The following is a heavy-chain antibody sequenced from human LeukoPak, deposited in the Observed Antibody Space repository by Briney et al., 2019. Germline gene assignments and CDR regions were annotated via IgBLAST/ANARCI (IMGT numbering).Heavy chain of an antibody. D-gene: IGHD2-2*01. CDR2: INPNGGGT. CDR1: GYTFTGYY. CDR3: ARDRNRYCSSTSCYSPDAFDI. Sequence: ASVKVSCKASGYTFTGYYMHWVRQAPGQGLEWMGWINPNGGGTNYAQNFQGRVTMTRDTSISTAYMELNRLRSDDTAVYYCARDRNRYCSSTSCYSPDAFDIWGQGTLVTVSS. J-gene: IGHJ4*02. V-gene: IGHV1-2*02.